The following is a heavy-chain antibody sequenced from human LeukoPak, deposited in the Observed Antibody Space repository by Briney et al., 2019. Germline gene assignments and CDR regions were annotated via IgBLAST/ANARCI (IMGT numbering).Heavy chain of an antibody. CDR2: INPNSGGT. D-gene: IGHD3-10*01. CDR3: ARDFVGSGSYFANGNWFDP. CDR1: GNTFTGYY. Sequence: ASLKASCKASGNTFTGYYMHGGGQAPEQGLGGWGGINPNSGGTNYAQKFQGRVTMTRDTSISTAYMELSRLRSDDTAVYYCARDFVGSGSYFANGNWFDPWGQGTLVTVSS. J-gene: IGHJ5*02. V-gene: IGHV1-2*02.